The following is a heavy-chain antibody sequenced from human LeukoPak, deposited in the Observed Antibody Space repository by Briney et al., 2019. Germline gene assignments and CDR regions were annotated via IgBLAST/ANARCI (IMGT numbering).Heavy chain of an antibody. D-gene: IGHD6-25*01. Sequence: ASVKVSCKASGYTFNTYGISWVRQAPGQGLEWMGWIGTYNGDVIYVQNLQGRVAMTTDTSTSTAYMELMSLRSDDTAVYYCLRDAQRPRLTPDYWGQGTLVTVSS. V-gene: IGHV1-18*01. CDR1: GYTFNTYG. CDR2: IGTYNGDV. CDR3: LRDAQRPRLTPDY. J-gene: IGHJ4*02.